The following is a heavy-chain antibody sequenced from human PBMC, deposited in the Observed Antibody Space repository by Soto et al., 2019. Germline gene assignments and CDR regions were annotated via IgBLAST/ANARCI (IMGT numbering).Heavy chain of an antibody. Sequence: ASVKVSCKASGYTFTSYGISWVRQAPGQGLEWMGWISAYNGNTNYAQKLQGRVTMTTDTSTSTAYMELRSLRSDDTAVYYCARGGYCSRGSCSYRDYYYMDVWGKGTTVTVSS. D-gene: IGHD2-15*01. J-gene: IGHJ6*03. CDR3: ARGGYCSRGSCSYRDYYYMDV. CDR2: ISAYNGNT. V-gene: IGHV1-18*01. CDR1: GYTFTSYG.